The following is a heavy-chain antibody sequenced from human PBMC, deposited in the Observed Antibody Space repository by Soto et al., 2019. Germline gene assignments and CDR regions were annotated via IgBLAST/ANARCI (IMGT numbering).Heavy chain of an antibody. CDR1: SCSIDNVYW. CDR3: ASSSPFHY. V-gene: IGHV4-4*02. D-gene: IGHD6-6*01. J-gene: IGHJ4*02. CDR2: TSHDGVT. Sequence: PSETLSLTCAVSSCSIDNVYWWSWVRQSPGKGLEWIGETSHDGVTNYNPSLEGRVTISIDKSKNQFSLKLTSVTAADTGVYYCASSSPFHYWGPGILVTVSS.